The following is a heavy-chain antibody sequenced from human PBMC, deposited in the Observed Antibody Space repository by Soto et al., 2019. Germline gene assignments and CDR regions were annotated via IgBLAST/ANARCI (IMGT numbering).Heavy chain of an antibody. CDR1: GFTFSNAW. V-gene: IGHV3-15*01. J-gene: IGHJ3*02. D-gene: IGHD6-19*01. CDR3: TTRTSFIAVAGLDALDI. CDR2: IKSKTDGGTT. Sequence: EVQLVESGGGLVKPGGSLRLSCAASGFTFSNAWLSWVRQAPGKGMEWVGRIKSKTDGGTTDYAAPVKGRFTISRDDSKNTLYLHMNGLKTEDTAVYYCTTRTSFIAVAGLDALDIWGQGTMVTFSS.